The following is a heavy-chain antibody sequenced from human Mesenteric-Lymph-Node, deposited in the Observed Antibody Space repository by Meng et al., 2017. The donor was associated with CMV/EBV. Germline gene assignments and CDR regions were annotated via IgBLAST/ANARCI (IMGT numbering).Heavy chain of an antibody. CDR3: AKDTRVGAWGAFDY. CDR2: ISSSSYI. J-gene: IGHJ4*02. D-gene: IGHD1-26*01. Sequence: GGSLSLTCAASGFTFSSYSMNWVRQAPGKGLEWVSSISSSSYIYYADSVKGRFTISRDNAKNTLYLQMNSLRAEDTAIYYCAKDTRVGAWGAFDYWGQGTLVTVSS. V-gene: IGHV3-21*04. CDR1: GFTFSSYS.